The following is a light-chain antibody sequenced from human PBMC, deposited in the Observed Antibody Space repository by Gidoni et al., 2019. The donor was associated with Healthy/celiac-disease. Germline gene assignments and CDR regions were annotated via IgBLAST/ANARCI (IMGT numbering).Light chain of an antibody. J-gene: IGKJ4*01. CDR1: QGFSSA. CDR2: DAS. Sequence: AIQLTQSPSSLSASVGDRVTITCRASQGFSSALAWYQKKPGKAHKLLIYDASSLESGVPSRFSGSVSGTDFTLTISSLQPEDFATYYCQQFNSYPLTFGGGTKVEIK. V-gene: IGKV1-13*02. CDR3: QQFNSYPLT.